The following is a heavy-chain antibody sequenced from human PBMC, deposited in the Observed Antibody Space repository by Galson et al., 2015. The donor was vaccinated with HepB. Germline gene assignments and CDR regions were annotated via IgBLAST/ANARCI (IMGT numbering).Heavy chain of an antibody. CDR1: GYTFISDD. Sequence: SVKVSCKASGYTFISDDINWVRQAPGQGLEWMGWMNPNSGYTGYAQRFQGRVTMTRNTSISTAYMELSSLRSEDTAVYYCARGFEGKGYVDFYYMDVWGKGTTVTVSS. V-gene: IGHV1-8*01. CDR2: MNPNSGYT. J-gene: IGHJ6*03. CDR3: ARGFEGKGYVDFYYMDV. D-gene: IGHD3-16*01.